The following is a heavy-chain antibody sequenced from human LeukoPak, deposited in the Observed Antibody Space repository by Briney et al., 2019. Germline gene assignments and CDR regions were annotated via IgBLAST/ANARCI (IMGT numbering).Heavy chain of an antibody. V-gene: IGHV1-24*01. CDR2: CDPEDGDT. CDR3: ARSVLLWFGEPRYYGMDV. Sequence: GASVTVSCKVSGYSLTEVSIHWVRQAPGKGLEWMVGCDPEDGDTIYAQNFQDRVTLTEDTSTDTAYMELSSLRSEDTAVYYCARSVLLWFGEPRYYGMDVWGQGTTVTVSS. D-gene: IGHD3-10*01. CDR1: GYSLTEVS. J-gene: IGHJ6*02.